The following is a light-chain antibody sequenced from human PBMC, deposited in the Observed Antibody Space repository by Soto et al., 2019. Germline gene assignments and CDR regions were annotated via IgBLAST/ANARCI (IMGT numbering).Light chain of an antibody. V-gene: IGKV1-39*01. Sequence: DIQMTQSPSSVSASLGDTVTITCRASQDINVYLNWYQQKPGEVPKLLIYSGSTLHSGVPSRFTGSGSETDFTLTIRSLLPEDFATYYCQHAYVAPYSFGQGTKVDI. CDR1: QDINVY. CDR2: SGS. CDR3: QHAYVAPYS. J-gene: IGKJ2*03.